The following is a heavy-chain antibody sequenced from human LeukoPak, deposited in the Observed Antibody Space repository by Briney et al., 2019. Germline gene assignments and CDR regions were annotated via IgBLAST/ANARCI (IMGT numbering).Heavy chain of an antibody. D-gene: IGHD1-26*01. CDR1: GYTFSGYY. CDR3: ARDLWELRGYFDY. V-gene: IGHV1-2*02. J-gene: IGHJ4*02. CDR2: INPNSGGT. Sequence: ASVKVSCKASGYTFSGYYMHWPRQAPGQGLEWMGWINPNSGGTNYAQKFQGRVTMTRDTSISTAYMELSRLRSDDTAVYYCARDLWELRGYFDYWGQGTLVTVSS.